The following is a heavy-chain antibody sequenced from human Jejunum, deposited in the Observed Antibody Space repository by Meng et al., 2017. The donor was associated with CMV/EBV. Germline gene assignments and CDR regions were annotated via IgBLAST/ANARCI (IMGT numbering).Heavy chain of an antibody. V-gene: IGHV3-48*04. CDR2: ISSMSVTL. D-gene: IGHD3-3*01. J-gene: IGHJ4*02. Sequence: FPFSLYRMTWVRQVPGKGLEWVSYISSMSVTLYYTDSVKGRFTISRDDAKNSLYLQMNNLRAEDTAIYYCARDVTIPGRVQTFESWGQGTRVTVSS. CDR3: ARDVTIPGRVQTFES. CDR1: FPFSLYR.